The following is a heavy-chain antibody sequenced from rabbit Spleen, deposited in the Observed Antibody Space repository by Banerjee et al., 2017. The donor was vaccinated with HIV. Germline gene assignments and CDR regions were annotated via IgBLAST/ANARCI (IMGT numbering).Heavy chain of an antibody. CDR1: GFDFSNYG. J-gene: IGHJ4*01. V-gene: IGHV1S45*01. D-gene: IGHD2-1*01. CDR2: INAVTGKA. Sequence: QEQLKATGGGLVQPGGSLTLSCKASGFDFSNYGMTWVRQAPGKGLEWIACINAVTGKAVYANWAKGRFTISKTSSTTVTLQMTSLTAADTATYFCAREGHTYGDTGDFKWGQGTLVTVS. CDR3: AREGHTYGDTGDFK.